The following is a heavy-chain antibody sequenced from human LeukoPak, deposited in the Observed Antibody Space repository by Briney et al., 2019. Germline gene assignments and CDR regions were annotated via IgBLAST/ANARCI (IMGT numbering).Heavy chain of an antibody. V-gene: IGHV1-69*06. D-gene: IGHD6-19*01. Sequence: SVKVSCKASGGTFSSYAISWVRQAPGQGLEWMGGIIPIFGTANYAQKFQGRVTITADKSTSTVYMELSSLRSEDTAVYYCARVTVAGTIPWFDPWGQGTLVTVSS. CDR3: ARVTVAGTIPWFDP. CDR1: GGTFSSYA. CDR2: IIPIFGTA. J-gene: IGHJ5*02.